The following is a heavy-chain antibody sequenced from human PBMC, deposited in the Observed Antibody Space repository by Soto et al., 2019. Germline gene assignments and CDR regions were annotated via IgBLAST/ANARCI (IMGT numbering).Heavy chain of an antibody. J-gene: IGHJ4*02. CDR1: GGTLSSYA. CDR3: ARESRYCSGGSCYFLPGIDY. V-gene: IGHV1-69*13. Sequence: GASVKVSCKGSGGTLSSYAISWGRQAPGQGLEWMGGIIPIFGTANYAQKFQGRVTITADESTSTAYMELSSLRSEDTAVYYCARESRYCSGGSCYFLPGIDYWGQGTLVTVSS. D-gene: IGHD2-15*01. CDR2: IIPIFGTA.